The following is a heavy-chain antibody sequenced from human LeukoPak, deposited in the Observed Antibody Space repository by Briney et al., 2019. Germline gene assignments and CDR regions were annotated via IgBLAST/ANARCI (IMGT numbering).Heavy chain of an antibody. CDR2: ISGDGGRT. CDR1: GFTFDDYA. J-gene: IGHJ3*02. V-gene: IGHV3-43*02. Sequence: GGSLRLSCAASGFTFDDYALNGVGKAQGKGLDWVSLISGDGGRTFYADSVKGRFTISRDNSKNSLYLEMNSMRTEDTALYYCAKDLASVYDAFNIWGQGTMVTVSS. CDR3: AKDLASVYDAFNI.